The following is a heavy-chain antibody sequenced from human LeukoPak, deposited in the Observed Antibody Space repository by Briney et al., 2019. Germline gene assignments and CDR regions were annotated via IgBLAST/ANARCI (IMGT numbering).Heavy chain of an antibody. J-gene: IGHJ4*02. CDR1: GGSISSGSYC. V-gene: IGHV4-61*01. Sequence: PSQTGSLTCTVSGGSISSGSYCWGWIRQPPGKGLEWIGYIYYSGSTNYNPSLKSRVTISVDTSKNQFSLKLSSVTAADTAVYYCASLIGWYSSSGIDYWGQGTLVTVSS. D-gene: IGHD6-13*01. CDR3: ASLIGWYSSSGIDY. CDR2: IYYSGST.